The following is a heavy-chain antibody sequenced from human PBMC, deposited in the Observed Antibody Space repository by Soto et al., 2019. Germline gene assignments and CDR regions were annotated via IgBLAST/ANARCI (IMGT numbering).Heavy chain of an antibody. CDR3: ARESGDWPLNWFDP. CDR2: ITSDGESK. Sequence: GGSLRLSCAASGFNFSNHWMHWVRQRPAEGLVWVSRITSDGESKAYAESVKGRFAISRDNAKNTLYLQMNGLTAEDTAVYYCARESGDWPLNWFDPWGQGXLVTVYS. V-gene: IGHV3-74*01. D-gene: IGHD2-21*02. J-gene: IGHJ5*02. CDR1: GFNFSNHW.